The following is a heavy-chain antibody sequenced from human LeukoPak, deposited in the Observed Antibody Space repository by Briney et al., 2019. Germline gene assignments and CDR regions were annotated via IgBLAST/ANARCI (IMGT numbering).Heavy chain of an antibody. Sequence: GGSLRLSCAASGFTFSSYGMHWVRQAPGKGLEWVAFIRCDGSNKYYADSVKGRFTISRDNSKNTLYLQMNSLRAEDTAVYYCAKRAAAGTIDYWGQGTLVTVSS. D-gene: IGHD6-13*01. CDR1: GFTFSSYG. CDR3: AKRAAAGTIDY. J-gene: IGHJ4*02. CDR2: IRCDGSNK. V-gene: IGHV3-30*02.